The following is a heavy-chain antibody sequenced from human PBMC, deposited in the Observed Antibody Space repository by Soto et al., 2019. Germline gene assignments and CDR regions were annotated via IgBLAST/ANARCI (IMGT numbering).Heavy chain of an antibody. Sequence: QITLKESGPTLVKPTQTLTLTCTFSGFSLSTNGVGVGWIRQPPGKALEWLALIYWDDDKRFSPSLKSRLTTTKDTSKTQVVLPMTNMDPVDTASYYCAHRRGFRGITFDYWGQGMLVTVSS. CDR1: GFSLSTNGVG. D-gene: IGHD3-10*01. CDR2: IYWDDDK. J-gene: IGHJ4*02. CDR3: AHRRGFRGITFDY. V-gene: IGHV2-5*02.